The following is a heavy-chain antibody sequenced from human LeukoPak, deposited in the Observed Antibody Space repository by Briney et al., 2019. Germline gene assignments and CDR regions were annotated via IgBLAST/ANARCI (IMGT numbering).Heavy chain of an antibody. CDR2: INPNSGGT. D-gene: IGHD6-13*01. CDR1: GYTFTGYY. V-gene: IGHV1-2*02. CDR3: AICLGPGIAAAAADY. J-gene: IGHJ4*02. Sequence: ASVKVSCKASGYTFTGYYMHWVRQAPGQGLEWMGWINPNSGGTNYAQKFQGRATMTRDTSISTAYMELSRLRSDDTAVYYCAICLGPGIAAAAADYWGQGTLVTVSS.